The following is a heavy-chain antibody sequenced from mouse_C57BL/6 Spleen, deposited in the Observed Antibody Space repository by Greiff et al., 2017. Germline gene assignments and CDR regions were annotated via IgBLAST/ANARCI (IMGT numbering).Heavy chain of an antibody. CDR2: IIPSNGGT. CDR3: ARGGSTTVVDWYFDD. V-gene: IGHV1-53*01. CDR1: GYTFTSYW. D-gene: IGHD1-1*01. J-gene: IGHJ1*03. Sequence: QVQLQQPGPELVKPGASVKLSCKASGYTFTSYWMHWVTQRPGQGLEWNGTIIPSNGGTNYNETFTSKATLTVAKSSSTAYMQLSSLTSADSAGYYCARGGSTTVVDWYFDDWGTGTTVTVSS.